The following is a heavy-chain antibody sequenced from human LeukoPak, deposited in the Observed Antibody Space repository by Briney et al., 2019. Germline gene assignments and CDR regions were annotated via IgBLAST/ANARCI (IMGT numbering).Heavy chain of an antibody. J-gene: IGHJ4*02. Sequence: GGSLRLSCAFTFTTYWLGWVRQPPGKGLEWVANIKQDGTEKYYVDSVKGRFTISRDNAKNSLYLQMNSLRAEDTAVYYCASTSYYYDSSGFPDYWGQGTLVTVSS. CDR1: TFTTYW. V-gene: IGHV3-7*03. CDR2: IKQDGTEK. D-gene: IGHD3-22*01. CDR3: ASTSYYYDSSGFPDY.